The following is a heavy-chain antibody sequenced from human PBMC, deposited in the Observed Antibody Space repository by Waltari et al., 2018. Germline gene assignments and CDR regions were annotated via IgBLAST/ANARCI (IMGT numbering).Heavy chain of an antibody. J-gene: IGHJ6*03. D-gene: IGHD3-10*01. CDR2: IMPDINET. V-gene: IGHV1-69*02. CDR3: AGGDGGYYYYKMDV. Sequence: QVQLVQSGAEAKKPGSSVRVSCRASGGPFTSDSVNWVRQAPGKGLGWMGRIMPDINETKYEVKFQGRITITADKSTGTVYMELSSLRSDDTAVYYCAGGDGGYYYYKMDVWGQGTTVTVSS. CDR1: GGPFTSDS.